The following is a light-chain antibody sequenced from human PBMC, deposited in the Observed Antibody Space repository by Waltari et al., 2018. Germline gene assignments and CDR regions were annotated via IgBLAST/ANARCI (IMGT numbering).Light chain of an antibody. J-gene: IGLJ1*01. CDR1: RPTIRHTD. CDR3: ATWDSRVSVGDFV. Sequence: QSVLTQPPSVSAAPGQQVTIPCSGSRPTIRHTDVHWSQQVPGTAPKLPIYDNNKRPSGIPDRFSGSKSGTSATLGITGLQTGDEADYYCATWDSRVSVGDFVFGTGTKVTVL. V-gene: IGLV1-51*01. CDR2: DNN.